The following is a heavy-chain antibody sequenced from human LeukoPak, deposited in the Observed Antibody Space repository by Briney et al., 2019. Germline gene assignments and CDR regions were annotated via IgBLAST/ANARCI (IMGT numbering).Heavy chain of an antibody. D-gene: IGHD3-16*01. CDR1: GYSINSGYY. J-gene: IGHJ4*02. CDR3: ATCAAYVAEGFDY. Sequence: PSETLSLTCVVSGYSINSGYYWNWIRQSPGKGLEWIVSISHGGNTYFNPSLTSLITISFDTSNNQFTLRLTSVTAADTAVYYCATCAAYVAEGFDYWGQGSLVTVSS. CDR2: ISHGGNT. V-gene: IGHV4-38-2*01.